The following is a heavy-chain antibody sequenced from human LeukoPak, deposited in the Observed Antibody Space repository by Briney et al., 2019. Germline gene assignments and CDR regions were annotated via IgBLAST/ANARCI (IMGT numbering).Heavy chain of an antibody. J-gene: IGHJ4*02. CDR2: IIPIFGTA. D-gene: IGHD3-22*01. Sequence: GSSVKVTCKASGGTFISYAISWVRQARGQRLEWMGGIIPIFGTANYAQKFQGRVTITTDESTSTAYMELSSLRSEDTAAYYCASIDSSGADWGQGTLVTVSS. V-gene: IGHV1-69*05. CDR1: GGTFISYA. CDR3: ASIDSSGAD.